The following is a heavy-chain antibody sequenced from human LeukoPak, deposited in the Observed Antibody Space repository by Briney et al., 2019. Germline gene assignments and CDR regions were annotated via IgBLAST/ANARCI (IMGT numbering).Heavy chain of an antibody. D-gene: IGHD2-2*01. V-gene: IGHV4-30-4*01. J-gene: IGHJ4*02. CDR1: GGSINSADYY. Sequence: PSETLSLTCTVSGGSINSADYYWTWIRQPPGKGLEWIGYVYYSGGTYYNASLRSRATLSKDTSKNQFSLNLMSVSAADTAVYYCARGRICYSAGCLFDYWGQGTLVTVSS. CDR2: VYYSGGT. CDR3: ARGRICYSAGCLFDY.